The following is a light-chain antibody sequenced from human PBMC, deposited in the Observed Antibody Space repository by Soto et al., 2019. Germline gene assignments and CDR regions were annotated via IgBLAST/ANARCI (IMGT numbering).Light chain of an antibody. Sequence: EIVMTQSPVTLSVSLGERATLSCRASQSVSSSLAWYQQKPGQAPRLLIYTASTRATGIPARFSGSGSGTEFTLTISSLQSEDFAVYYCQQYNKWPLTFGGGTRWISN. CDR1: QSVSSS. CDR3: QQYNKWPLT. CDR2: TAS. V-gene: IGKV3-15*01. J-gene: IGKJ4*01.